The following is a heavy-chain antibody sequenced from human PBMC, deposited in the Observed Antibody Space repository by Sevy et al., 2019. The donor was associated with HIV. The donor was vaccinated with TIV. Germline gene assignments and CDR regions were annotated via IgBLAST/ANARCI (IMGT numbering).Heavy chain of an antibody. CDR3: ARSPPYSSGWYGIDY. Sequence: GGSLRLSCAASGFTFSSYSMNWVRQAPGKGLEWVSYISRSSSTIYYVDSVKGRFTISRDNAKNSLYLQMNSLRAEATAVYYCARSPPYSSGWYGIDYWGQGTLVTVSS. D-gene: IGHD6-19*01. CDR1: GFTFSSYS. CDR2: ISRSSSTI. J-gene: IGHJ4*02. V-gene: IGHV3-48*01.